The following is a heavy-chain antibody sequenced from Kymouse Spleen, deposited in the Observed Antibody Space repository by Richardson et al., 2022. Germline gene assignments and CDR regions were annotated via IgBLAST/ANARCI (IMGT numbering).Heavy chain of an antibody. D-gene: IGHD3-10*01. J-gene: IGHJ3*02. Sequence: QVQLQQWGAGLLKPSETLSLTCAVYGGSFSGYYWSWIRQPPGKGLEWIGEINHSGSTNYNPSLKSRVTISVDTSKNQFSLKLSSVTAADTAVYYCARGRYYGSGSYAFDIWGQGTMVTVSS. CDR1: GGSFSGYY. CDR2: INHSGST. CDR3: ARGRYYGSGSYAFDI. V-gene: IGHV4-34*01.